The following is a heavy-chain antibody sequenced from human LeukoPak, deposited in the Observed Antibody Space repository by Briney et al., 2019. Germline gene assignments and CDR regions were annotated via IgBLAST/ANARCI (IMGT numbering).Heavy chain of an antibody. J-gene: IGHJ4*02. CDR1: GGSISSYY. CDR2: IYYSGST. Sequence: SETLSLTCTVSGGSISSYYWSWLRQPPGKGLEWIGYIYYSGSTNYNPSLKSRVTISVDTSKNQFSLKLSSVTAADTAVYYCARQSGSGSYDLPFDYWGQGTLVTVSS. V-gene: IGHV4-59*01. D-gene: IGHD3-10*01. CDR3: ARQSGSGSYDLPFDY.